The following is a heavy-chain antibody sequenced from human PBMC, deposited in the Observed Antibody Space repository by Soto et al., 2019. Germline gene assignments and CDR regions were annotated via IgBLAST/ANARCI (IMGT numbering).Heavy chain of an antibody. CDR2: IYYSGST. D-gene: IGHD2-15*01. V-gene: IGHV4-59*12. Sequence: KGLEWIGYIYYSGSTNYNPSLKSRVTISVDTSKNQFSLKLSSVTAADTAVYYCARVIRGYCSGGSCYATIGGQYYYYGMDVRLHGTTVLVSS. J-gene: IGHJ6*02. CDR3: ARVIRGYCSGGSCYATIGGQYYYYGMDV.